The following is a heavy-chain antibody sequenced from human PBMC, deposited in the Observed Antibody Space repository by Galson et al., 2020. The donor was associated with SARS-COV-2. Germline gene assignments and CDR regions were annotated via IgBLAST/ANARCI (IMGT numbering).Heavy chain of an antibody. D-gene: IGHD2-21*02. V-gene: IGHV1-24*01. J-gene: IGHJ4*02. CDR3: ATNYAYCGGDCLYFDY. CDR2: FDPEDGET. Sequence: ASVTVSCKVSGYTLTELSMHWVRQAPGKGLTWMGGFDPEDGETIYAQKFQGRVTMTEDTSTDTAYMELSSLRSEDTAVYYCATNYAYCGGDCLYFDYWGQGTLVTVSS. CDR1: GYTLTELS.